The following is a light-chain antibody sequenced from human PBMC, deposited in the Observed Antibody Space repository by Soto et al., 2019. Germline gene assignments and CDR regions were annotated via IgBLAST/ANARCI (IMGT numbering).Light chain of an antibody. CDR1: QNIDIY. J-gene: IGKJ1*01. CDR3: QQTFNVPPWT. CDR2: GAS. V-gene: IGKV1-39*01. Sequence: DIQMTQSPSSLSASVGDTVTITCRASQNIDIYLNWYQQKAGTAPKVLISGASNLQRGVPSRFSGSGSGTDVTLTINNLQPEDFATYFCQQTFNVPPWTFGQGTKVDVK.